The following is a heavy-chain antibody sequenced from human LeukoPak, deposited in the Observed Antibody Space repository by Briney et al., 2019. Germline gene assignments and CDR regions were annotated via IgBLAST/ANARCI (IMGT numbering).Heavy chain of an antibody. CDR1: GGSISSYY. CDR3: AKKDPIKYFDY. Sequence: SETLSLTCTVSGGSISSYYWSWIRQPPGKGLEWIGFIYYSGSTNYNPSLKSRVTISLDTSKKQFSLKLRSVTAADTAVYYCAKKDPIKYFDYWGQGTLVTVSS. V-gene: IGHV4-59*01. J-gene: IGHJ4*02. CDR2: IYYSGST.